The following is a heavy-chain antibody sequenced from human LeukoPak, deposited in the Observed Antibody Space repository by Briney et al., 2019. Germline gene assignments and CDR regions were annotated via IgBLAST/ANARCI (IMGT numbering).Heavy chain of an antibody. CDR1: GGSISSSSYY. D-gene: IGHD1/OR15-1a*01. CDR3: ARDSNWNNREYYFDS. Sequence: PSETLSLTCTVSGGSISSSSYYWGWIRQPPGKGLEWIGSIYYSGSTYSNPSLKSRVTISVDTSKNQFSLKLRSVTATDTGVYYCARDSNWNNREYYFDSWGQGTLVTVSS. CDR2: IYYSGST. J-gene: IGHJ4*02. V-gene: IGHV4-39*01.